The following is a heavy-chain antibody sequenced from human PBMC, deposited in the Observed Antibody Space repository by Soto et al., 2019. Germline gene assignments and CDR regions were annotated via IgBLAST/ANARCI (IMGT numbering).Heavy chain of an antibody. CDR3: AKDRVDHNSVWDPFDI. D-gene: IGHD2-15*01. CDR2: ISGSGGST. V-gene: IGHV3-23*01. J-gene: IGHJ3*02. CDR1: EFTFSSYA. Sequence: ELQLLESGGGLVQPGGSLRLSCVASEFTFSSYAMSWVRQARGKGLEWVSAISGSGGSTYYADSVKGRFAVSRDNSKSTLFLQMNSLRAEDTAVYFCAKDRVDHNSVWDPFDIWGQGTLVTVSS.